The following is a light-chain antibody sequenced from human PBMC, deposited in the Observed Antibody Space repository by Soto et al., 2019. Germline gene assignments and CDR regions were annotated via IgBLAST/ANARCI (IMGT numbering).Light chain of an antibody. CDR2: DVS. CDR3: SSFTSRHTYV. V-gene: IGLV2-14*01. J-gene: IGLJ1*01. Sequence: QSALTQPASVFGSPGQSTTISCTGTSSDIGGYNYVSWYQQLPGEAPKLIIYDVSDRPSGVSTRFSGSKSGNTASLTISGLQAEDEGDYYCSSFTSRHTYVFGTGTKLTVL. CDR1: SSDIGGYNY.